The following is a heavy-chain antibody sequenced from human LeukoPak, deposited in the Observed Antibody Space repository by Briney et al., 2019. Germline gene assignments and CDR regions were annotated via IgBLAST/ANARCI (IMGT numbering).Heavy chain of an antibody. V-gene: IGHV3-30*18. Sequence: GGSLRLSCTASGFTFSSYGMHWVRQAPGKGLEWVAVISYDGSNKYYADSVKGRFTISRDNSKNTLYLQMNSLRAEDTAVYYCAKDHSSSWRAFDYWGQGTLVTVSS. CDR1: GFTFSSYG. J-gene: IGHJ4*02. CDR2: ISYDGSNK. CDR3: AKDHSSSWRAFDY. D-gene: IGHD6-13*01.